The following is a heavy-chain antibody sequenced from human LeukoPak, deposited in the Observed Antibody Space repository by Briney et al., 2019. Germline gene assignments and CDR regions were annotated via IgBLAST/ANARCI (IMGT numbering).Heavy chain of an antibody. CDR1: GFTFSSYA. Sequence: PGGSLRLSCVASGFTFSSYAMTWVRQAPGKGLEWVSAISGDDGSTYYADSMKGRVTISRDNSKNTLYLQMNSLRAEDTAVYYCARDRYYDSSGQLDYWGQGTLVTVSS. D-gene: IGHD3-22*01. CDR3: ARDRYYDSSGQLDY. J-gene: IGHJ4*02. V-gene: IGHV3-23*01. CDR2: ISGDDGST.